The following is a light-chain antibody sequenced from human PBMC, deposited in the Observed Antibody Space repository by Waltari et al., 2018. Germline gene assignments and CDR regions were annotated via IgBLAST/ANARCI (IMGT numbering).Light chain of an antibody. V-gene: IGKV1-39*01. CDR2: AAS. CDR3: QQYYGIPYT. Sequence: DIQMTQSPFSLSASVGDRVTITCRASQSISSYLNWYQQKPGKAPKVLIYAASSLQSGVPSRFSGSGSGTDFTLTISSLQAEDVAVYYCQQYYGIPYTFGQGTKLEI. J-gene: IGKJ2*01. CDR1: QSISSY.